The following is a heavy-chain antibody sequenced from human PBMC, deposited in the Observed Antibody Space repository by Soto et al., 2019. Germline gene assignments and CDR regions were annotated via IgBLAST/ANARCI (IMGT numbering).Heavy chain of an antibody. CDR1: GGSISSGGYY. D-gene: IGHD3-22*01. CDR2: IYYSGST. J-gene: IGHJ3*02. V-gene: IGHV4-31*03. CDR3: ARESTRDSSGYYLDAFDI. Sequence: QVQLQESGPGLVKPSQTLSLTCTVSGGSISSGGYYWSWIRQHPGKGLEWIGYIYYSGSTYYNPSLKSRVTISADTSKNQFSLKLSSVTAADTAVYYCARESTRDSSGYYLDAFDIWGQGTMVTVSS.